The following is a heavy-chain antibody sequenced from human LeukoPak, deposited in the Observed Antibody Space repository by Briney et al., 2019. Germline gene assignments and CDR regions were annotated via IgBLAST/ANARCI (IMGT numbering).Heavy chain of an antibody. Sequence: PGGSLRLSCAASGFTFSSYGMHWVRQAPGKGLEWVAFIRYDGSNKYYADSVKGRFTISRDNSKSTLYLQMNSLRAEDTAVYYCAKDDHYDFWSGHDYWGQGTLVTVSS. J-gene: IGHJ4*02. D-gene: IGHD3-3*01. CDR2: IRYDGSNK. CDR3: AKDDHYDFWSGHDY. V-gene: IGHV3-30*02. CDR1: GFTFSSYG.